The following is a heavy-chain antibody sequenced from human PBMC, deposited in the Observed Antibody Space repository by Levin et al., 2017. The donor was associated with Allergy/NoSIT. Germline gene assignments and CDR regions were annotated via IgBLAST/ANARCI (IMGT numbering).Heavy chain of an antibody. D-gene: IGHD3-10*01. CDR2: ISYDGSNK. CDR3: ARSYGPFDY. Sequence: GESLKISCAASGFTFSSYAMHWVRQAPGKGLEWVAVISYDGSNKYYADSVKGRFTISRDNSKNTLYLQMNSLRAEDTAVYYCARSYGPFDYWGQGTLVTVSS. V-gene: IGHV3-30-3*01. CDR1: GFTFSSYA. J-gene: IGHJ4*02.